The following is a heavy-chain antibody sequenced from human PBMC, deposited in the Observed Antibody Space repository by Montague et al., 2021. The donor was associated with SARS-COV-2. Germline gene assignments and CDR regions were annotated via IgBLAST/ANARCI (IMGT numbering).Heavy chain of an antibody. CDR2: ISSSSSTI. V-gene: IGHV3-48*04. D-gene: IGHD3-9*01. CDR1: GFTFSSYS. CDR3: ARDAGTGGYDFLTGYYRVFDY. Sequence: SMRISCAASGFTFSSYSMNWVRQAPGKGLEWVSYISSSSSTIYYADSVKGRFTISRDNAKNSLYLQMNSLRAEDTAVYYCARDAGTGGYDFLTGYYRVFDYWGQGTLVTVSS. J-gene: IGHJ4*02.